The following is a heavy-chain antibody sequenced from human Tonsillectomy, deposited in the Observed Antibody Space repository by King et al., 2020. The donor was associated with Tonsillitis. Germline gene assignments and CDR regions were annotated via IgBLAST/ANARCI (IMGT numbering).Heavy chain of an antibody. CDR2: IYHGGST. D-gene: IGHD5-12*01. CDR3: ARALRYNEAPFDY. V-gene: IGHV4-38-2*01. Sequence: QLQESGPGLVKPSETLSLTCAVSGYSISSGYYWGWIRQPPGKGLEWIGSIYHGGSTYYNPSLKRRVTISVDTSKNQFSLKLNSVTAADTAVYYCARALRYNEAPFDYWGQGTLVTVSS. CDR1: GYSISSGYY. J-gene: IGHJ4*02.